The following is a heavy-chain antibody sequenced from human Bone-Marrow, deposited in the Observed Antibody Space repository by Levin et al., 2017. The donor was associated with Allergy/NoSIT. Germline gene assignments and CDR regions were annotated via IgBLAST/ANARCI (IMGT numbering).Heavy chain of an antibody. D-gene: IGHD7-27*01. J-gene: IGHJ5*02. CDR1: GFTFSPYS. Sequence: PSETLSLTCAASGFTFSPYSMNWVRQAPGKGLEWVSSISSSGSYIYYADSVKGRFTISRDNAKNSLYLQMNSLRADDTAVYYCACEPERGKWFDPWGKGTLVTVAS. CDR2: ISSSGSYI. CDR3: ACEPERGKWFDP. V-gene: IGHV3-21*01.